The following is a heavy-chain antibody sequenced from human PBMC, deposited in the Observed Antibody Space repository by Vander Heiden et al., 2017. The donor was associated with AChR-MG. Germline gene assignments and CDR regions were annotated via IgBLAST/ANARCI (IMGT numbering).Heavy chain of an antibody. Sequence: QVQLVESGGGVVQPGGSLRVSCAASGFTFSSYGMHWVRQAPGKGLEWVAFIRYDGSNKYYADSVKGRFTISRDNSKNTLYLQMNSLRAEDTAVYYCAEDLYSSSWGPPTTPCGMDVWGQGTTVTVSS. CDR2: IRYDGSNK. CDR1: GFTFSSYG. D-gene: IGHD6-13*01. J-gene: IGHJ6*02. CDR3: AEDLYSSSWGPPTTPCGMDV. V-gene: IGHV3-30*02.